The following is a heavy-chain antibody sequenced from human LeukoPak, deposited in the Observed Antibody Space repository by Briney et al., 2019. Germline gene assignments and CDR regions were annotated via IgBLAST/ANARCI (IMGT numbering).Heavy chain of an antibody. D-gene: IGHD6-19*01. V-gene: IGHV1-2*02. J-gene: IGHJ6*03. CDR2: INPNSGGT. CDR1: GYTFTGYY. CDR3: ARGVYSSGLYYYMDV. Sequence: ASVKVSCKASGYTFTGYYMHWVRQAPGQGLEWMGWINPNSGGTDYAQKFQGRVTMTRDTSISTAYMELSSLRSDDTAVYYCARGVYSSGLYYYMDVWGKGTTVTASS.